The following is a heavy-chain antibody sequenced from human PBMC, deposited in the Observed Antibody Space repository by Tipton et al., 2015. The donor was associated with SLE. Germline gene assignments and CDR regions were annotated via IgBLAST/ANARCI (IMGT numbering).Heavy chain of an antibody. J-gene: IGHJ5*02. D-gene: IGHD1-14*01. Sequence: SLRLSCAGSGFVFSSYWVHWVRRPPGKGLEWISYINSDGSVTKYADSVKGRFTISRDNAENALYLQMTTLSVEDTAVYYCARDDETNSAWYNWLDPWGQGTQVTVSS. CDR2: INSDGSVT. CDR3: ARDDETNSAWYNWLDP. CDR1: GFVFSSYW. V-gene: IGHV3-74*01.